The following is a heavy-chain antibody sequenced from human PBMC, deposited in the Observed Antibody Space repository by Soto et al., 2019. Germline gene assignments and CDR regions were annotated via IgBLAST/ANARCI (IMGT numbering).Heavy chain of an antibody. Sequence: GGALRLSCSASGFTFSSYSINWVRQAPGKWLEWVSSISSSSSYIYYADSVKGRFTISRDNAKNSLYLQMNSLRAEDTAVYYCARDLMTTGFYYYYMDVWGKGTTVTVSS. J-gene: IGHJ6*03. D-gene: IGHD4-4*01. CDR1: GFTFSSYS. V-gene: IGHV3-21*01. CDR3: ARDLMTTGFYYYYMDV. CDR2: ISSSSSYI.